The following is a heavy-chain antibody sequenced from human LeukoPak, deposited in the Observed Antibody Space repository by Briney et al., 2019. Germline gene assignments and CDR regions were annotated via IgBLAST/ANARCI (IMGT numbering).Heavy chain of an antibody. D-gene: IGHD1-26*01. J-gene: IGHJ4*02. Sequence: GASVKVSCKASGYTFTAYYMHWVRQAPGQGLEWMGWINPNSGGTNYAQKFQGRVSMTRDTSISTAYMELSRLRSDDTAAYYCARSLYSGSYYRFGYWGQGTLVTVSS. CDR3: ARSLYSGSYYRFGY. CDR2: INPNSGGT. V-gene: IGHV1-2*02. CDR1: GYTFTAYY.